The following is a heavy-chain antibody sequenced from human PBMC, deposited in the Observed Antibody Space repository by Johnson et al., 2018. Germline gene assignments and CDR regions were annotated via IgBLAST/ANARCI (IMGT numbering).Heavy chain of an antibody. D-gene: IGHD3-22*01. Sequence: QVQLVESGGGVVQPGRSLRLSCAASGFTFSSYAMHWVRQAPGKGLEWVAVISYDGSNKYYADSVKGRFTISRDNSKNTLYLQMNSLRAEDTAVYYCARDGNYYDSSGYHDALDIWGQGTMVTVSS. J-gene: IGHJ3*02. CDR3: ARDGNYYDSSGYHDALDI. CDR1: GFTFSSYA. V-gene: IGHV3-30-3*01. CDR2: ISYDGSNK.